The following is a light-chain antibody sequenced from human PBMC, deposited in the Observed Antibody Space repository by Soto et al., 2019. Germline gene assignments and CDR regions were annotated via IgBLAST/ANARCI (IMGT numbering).Light chain of an antibody. CDR1: QGISSW. Sequence: DIQMTQSPSSVSAAVGDRVTINCRASQGISSWLAWYQHKPGKAPKLLIYAASSLQSGVPSRFSGSGSGTDFTLTILSLQPEDFATYYCPQANSFPPTFGGGTKVEIK. J-gene: IGKJ4*01. CDR2: AAS. CDR3: PQANSFPPT. V-gene: IGKV1-12*01.